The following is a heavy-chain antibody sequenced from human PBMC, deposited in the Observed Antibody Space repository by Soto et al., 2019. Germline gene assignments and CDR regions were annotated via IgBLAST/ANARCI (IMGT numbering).Heavy chain of an antibody. CDR3: AKDSTIFGVATIDY. CDR1: GFTFSSYG. J-gene: IGHJ4*02. V-gene: IGHV3-30*18. D-gene: IGHD3-3*01. CDR2: ISYDGSNK. Sequence: QVQLVESGGGMVQPGRSLRLSCAASGFTFSSYGMHWVRQAPGKGLEWVAVISYDGSNKYYADSVKGRFTISRDNSKNTLYLQMNSLRAEDTAVYYCAKDSTIFGVATIDYWGQGTLVTVSS.